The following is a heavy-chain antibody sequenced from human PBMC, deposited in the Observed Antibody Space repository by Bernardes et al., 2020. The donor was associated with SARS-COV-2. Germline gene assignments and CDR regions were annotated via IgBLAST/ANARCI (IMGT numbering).Heavy chain of an antibody. V-gene: IGHV3-11*01. CDR3: ARDLIVVVPAGDGYYYGMDV. CDR2: ISSSGSTI. J-gene: IGHJ6*02. D-gene: IGHD2-2*01. CDR1: GFTFSDYY. Sequence: GGSLRLSCAASGFTFSDYYMSWIRQAPGKGLEWVSYISSSGSTIYYADSVKGRFTISRDNAKNSLYLQMNSLRAEDTAVYYCARDLIVVVPAGDGYYYGMDVWGQGTTVTVSS.